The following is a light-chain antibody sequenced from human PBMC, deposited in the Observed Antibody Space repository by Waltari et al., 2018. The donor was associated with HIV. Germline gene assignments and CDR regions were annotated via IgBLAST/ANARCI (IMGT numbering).Light chain of an antibody. CDR3: VLYMGSGISV. CDR2: NTN. Sequence: QTVVTQEPSFSVSPGGTVTLTCGLSSGSVSTTYYPSWYQHTPGQAPRTLIYNTNTRSFGVPERFSGSILGNKAALNITGAQADDECDYYCVLYMGSGISVFGGGTKLTVL. CDR1: SGSVSTTYY. V-gene: IGLV8-61*01. J-gene: IGLJ2*01.